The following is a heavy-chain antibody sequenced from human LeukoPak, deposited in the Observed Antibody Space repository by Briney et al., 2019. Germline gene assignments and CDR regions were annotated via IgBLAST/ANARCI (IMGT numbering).Heavy chain of an antibody. CDR2: IYYSGST. V-gene: IGHV4-39*01. CDR1: GGSVSNSNYY. Sequence: PSGTLSLTCTVSGGSVSNSNYYCGWVRQPPGKGLEWIGSIYYSGSTYYNPSLKSRVTISVDTSKNQFSLKLSSVTAADTAVYYCARQRGYCSGGSCYGMFDYWGQGTLVTVSS. J-gene: IGHJ4*02. D-gene: IGHD2-15*01. CDR3: ARQRGYCSGGSCYGMFDY.